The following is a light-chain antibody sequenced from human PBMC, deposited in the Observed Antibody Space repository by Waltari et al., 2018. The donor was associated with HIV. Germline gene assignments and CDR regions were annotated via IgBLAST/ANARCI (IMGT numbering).Light chain of an antibody. J-gene: IGKJ4*01. CDR3: QQTYTTPLLA. Sequence: DIQMNQSPYSLSASVGDRVIVTCRASQNIKNYLNWYQQKAGRAPKLLLYEASTLQSGVPSRFSGSGSGTDFSLTISSLQPEDFATYYCQQTYTTPLLAFGGGTKVEI. CDR2: EAS. CDR1: QNIKNY. V-gene: IGKV1-39*01.